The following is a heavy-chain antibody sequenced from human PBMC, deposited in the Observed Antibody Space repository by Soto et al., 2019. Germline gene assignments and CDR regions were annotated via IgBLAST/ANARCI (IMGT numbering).Heavy chain of an antibody. D-gene: IGHD6-19*01. CDR1: GFTFSSYA. J-gene: IGHJ4*02. Sequence: GGSLRLSCAASGFTFSSYAMHWVRQAPGKGLEWVAVISYDGSNKYYADSVKGRFTISRDNSKNTLYLQMNSLRAEDTAVYYCARSLYSSGWYGYFDYWGQGTLVTVSS. V-gene: IGHV3-30-3*01. CDR3: ARSLYSSGWYGYFDY. CDR2: ISYDGSNK.